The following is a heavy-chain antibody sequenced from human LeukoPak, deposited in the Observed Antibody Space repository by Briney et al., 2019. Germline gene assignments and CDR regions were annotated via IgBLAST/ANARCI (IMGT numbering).Heavy chain of an antibody. CDR2: IYHSGST. D-gene: IGHD4-17*01. J-gene: IGHJ6*02. CDR3: ARLKPYGDYGYYYGMDV. CDR1: GGSISSGGYS. V-gene: IGHV4-30-2*01. Sequence: SETLSLTCAVSGGSISSGGYSWNWIRQPPGKGLEWIGYIYHSGSTYYNPSLKSRVSISVDRSKNQFSLKLSSVTAADTAVYYCARLKPYGDYGYYYGMDVWGQGTTVTVSS.